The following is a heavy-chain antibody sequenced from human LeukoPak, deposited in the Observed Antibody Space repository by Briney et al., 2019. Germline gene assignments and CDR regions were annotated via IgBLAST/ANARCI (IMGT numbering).Heavy chain of an antibody. J-gene: IGHJ4*02. V-gene: IGHV1-69*04. CDR1: GGTCSGYG. CDR3: ARGRAGRNFDTTGYYPLDS. CDR2: IIPIIGRV. D-gene: IGHD3-22*01. Sequence: GASVKVSCKASGGTCSGYGFSWVRQAPGQGLEWMGRIIPIIGRVNYAQNFQARVTITADRSTTTVYLELSNLRSDDTAVYYCARGRAGRNFDTTGYYPLDSWGQGTRVTVSS.